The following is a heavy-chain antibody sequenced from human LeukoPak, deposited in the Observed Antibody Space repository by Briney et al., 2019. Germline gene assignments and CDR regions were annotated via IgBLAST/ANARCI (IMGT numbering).Heavy chain of an antibody. CDR3: AKAFGGGYGDYDGELDY. J-gene: IGHJ4*02. D-gene: IGHD4-17*01. V-gene: IGHV3-23*01. CDR1: GFTFSIYG. Sequence: GGSLRLSCAASGFTFSIYGMSWVRQAPGKGLEWVSAISGSGGSTYYADSVKGRFTISRDNSKNTLYLQMNSLRAEDTAVYYCAKAFGGGYGDYDGELDYWGQGTLVTVSS. CDR2: ISGSGGST.